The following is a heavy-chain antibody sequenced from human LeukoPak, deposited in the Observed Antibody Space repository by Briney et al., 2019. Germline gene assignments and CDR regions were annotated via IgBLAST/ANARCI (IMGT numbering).Heavy chain of an antibody. J-gene: IGHJ6*02. CDR3: ARYSGYYGSGSYYPYYYYGMDV. CDR2: MYYSGST. V-gene: IGHV4-30-4*02. D-gene: IGHD3-10*01. CDR1: GGSISSGDYY. Sequence: SETLSLTCTVSGGSISSGDYYWSWIRQPPGKGLEWIGYMYYSGSTYYNPSLKSRVTISVDTSKNQFSLKLSSVTAADTAVYYCARYSGYYGSGSYYPYYYYGMDVWGQGTTVTVSS.